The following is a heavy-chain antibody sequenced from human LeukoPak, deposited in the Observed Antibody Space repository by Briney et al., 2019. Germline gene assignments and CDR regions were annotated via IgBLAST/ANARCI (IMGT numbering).Heavy chain of an antibody. CDR1: GFTSSSYG. V-gene: IGHV3-30*18. J-gene: IGHJ4*02. CDR3: AKDQGRSDY. Sequence: PGRSLRLSCAASGFTSSSYGMHWVRQAPGKGLEWVAVISYDGSNKYYADSVKGRFTTSRDNSKNTLYLQMNSLRAEDTAVYYCAKDQGRSDYWGQGTLVTVSS. CDR2: ISYDGSNK.